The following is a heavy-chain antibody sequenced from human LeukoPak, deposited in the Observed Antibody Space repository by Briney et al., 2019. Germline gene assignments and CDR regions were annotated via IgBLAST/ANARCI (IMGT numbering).Heavy chain of an antibody. V-gene: IGHV4-34*01. CDR3: ARGGDQSMKLFDY. J-gene: IGHJ4*02. Sequence: SETLSLTCAVYGGSFSGYYWSWIRQPPGKGLEWIGEINHSGSTNYNPSLKGRVTISVDTSKNQFSLKLSSVTAADTAVYYCARGGDQSMKLFDYWGQGTLVTVSS. CDR2: INHSGST. CDR1: GGSFSGYY. D-gene: IGHD2-21*02.